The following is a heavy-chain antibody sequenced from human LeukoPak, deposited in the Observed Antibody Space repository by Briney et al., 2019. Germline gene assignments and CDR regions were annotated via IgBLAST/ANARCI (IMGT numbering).Heavy chain of an antibody. J-gene: IGHJ3*02. Sequence: PGGSLRLSCAASGFTVSSNFMSWVRQAPGKGLEWVSVIYTCGSTYYADSVKGTLYLQINSLRAEDTAVYYCARGVTIFGPTWDAFDIWGQGTMVTVSS. D-gene: IGHD3-3*01. V-gene: IGHV3-66*01. CDR1: GFTVSSNF. CDR3: ARGVTIFGPTWDAFDI. CDR2: IYTCGST.